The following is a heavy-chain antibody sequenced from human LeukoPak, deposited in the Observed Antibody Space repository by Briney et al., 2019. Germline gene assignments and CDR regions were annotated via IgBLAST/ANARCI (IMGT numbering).Heavy chain of an antibody. V-gene: IGHV3-23*01. CDR3: AKDAALYPFFFDY. J-gene: IGHJ4*02. CDR2: VSGSGGHT. CDR1: GFTFSSYS. D-gene: IGHD3-16*01. Sequence: PGGSLRLSCAASGFTFSSYSMNWVRQAPGKGLEWVSAVSGSGGHTYYADSVKGRFTISRDNSKNTLYLQMDTLRAEDTAAYYCAKDAALYPFFFDYWGQGTLVTVSS.